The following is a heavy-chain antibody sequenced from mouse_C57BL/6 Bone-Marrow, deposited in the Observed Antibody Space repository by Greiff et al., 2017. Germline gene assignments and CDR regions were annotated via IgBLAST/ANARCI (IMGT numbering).Heavy chain of an antibody. CDR1: GYNFTSYW. D-gene: IGHD1-1*01. CDR3: ARCDYYGSSYGYFYV. J-gene: IGHJ1*03. Sequence: QVQLKQSGAELVKPGASVKLSCKASGYNFTSYWMHWVKQRPGRGLEWIGRIDPNSGGTKYNEKFKSKATLTVDKPSSTAYMQLSSRTSEDSAVYYCARCDYYGSSYGYFYVWGTGTTVTVSS. CDR2: IDPNSGGT. V-gene: IGHV1-72*01.